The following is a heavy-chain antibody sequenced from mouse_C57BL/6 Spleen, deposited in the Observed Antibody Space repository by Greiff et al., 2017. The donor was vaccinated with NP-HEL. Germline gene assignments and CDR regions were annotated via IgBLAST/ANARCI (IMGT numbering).Heavy chain of an antibody. Sequence: VQLKQSGAELVRPGASVKLSCTASGFNIKDYYMHWVKQRPEQGLEWIGRIDPEDGDTEYAPKFQGKATMTADTSSNTAYLQLSSLTSEDTAVYYCTTCYYGSSYGYWYFDVWGTGTTVTVSS. CDR1: GFNIKDYY. CDR2: IDPEDGDT. CDR3: TTCYYGSSYGYWYFDV. D-gene: IGHD1-1*01. V-gene: IGHV14-1*01. J-gene: IGHJ1*03.